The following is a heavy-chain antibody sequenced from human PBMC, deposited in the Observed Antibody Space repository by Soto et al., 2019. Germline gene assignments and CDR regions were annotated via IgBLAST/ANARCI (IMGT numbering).Heavy chain of an antibody. CDR1: GFTFSTYA. CDR3: ARGGPYYYDSSDWGAFHI. CDR2: ISYDGSNK. Sequence: QVQLVESGGGVVQPGRSLRLSCAASGFTFSTYAMHWVRQAPGKGLDWVAVISYDGSNKYYADSVKGRFTISRDNSKNTLYLQMNSLRAEDTTVYYCARGGPYYYDSSDWGAFHIWGQGTTVTVSS. V-gene: IGHV3-30-3*01. D-gene: IGHD3-22*01. J-gene: IGHJ3*02.